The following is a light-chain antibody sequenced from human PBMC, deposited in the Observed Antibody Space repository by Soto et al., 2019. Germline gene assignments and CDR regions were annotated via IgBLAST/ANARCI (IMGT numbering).Light chain of an antibody. CDR3: GTWDTGLSAVV. J-gene: IGLJ2*01. CDR2: DND. Sequence: QSVLTQPPSVSAAPGQKVTISCSGSSSNIGSNYVSWYQQLPGTAPKLLIYDNDKRPSGIPDRFSGSKSGTSATLGITGLQTGDEADYYCGTWDTGLSAVVFGGGTKVNVL. CDR1: SSNIGSNY. V-gene: IGLV1-51*01.